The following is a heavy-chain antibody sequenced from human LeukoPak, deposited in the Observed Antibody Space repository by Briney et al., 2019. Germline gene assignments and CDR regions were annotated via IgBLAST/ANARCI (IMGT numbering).Heavy chain of an antibody. V-gene: IGHV4-59*01. Sequence: PSETLSLTCTVSGGSINNYYWSWVRQPPGKGLEWIGYIQYGGRTYYSPSLKSRVTISMDLSKIQLSLKMSSVTAADTAVYYCARDFFGDFDHWGQGILVTVSS. CDR2: IQYGGRT. D-gene: IGHD2/OR15-2a*01. J-gene: IGHJ4*02. CDR1: GGSINNYY. CDR3: ARDFFGDFDH.